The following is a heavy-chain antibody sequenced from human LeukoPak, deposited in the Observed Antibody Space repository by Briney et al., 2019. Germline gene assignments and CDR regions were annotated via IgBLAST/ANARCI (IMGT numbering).Heavy chain of an antibody. CDR2: INPNSGGT. D-gene: IGHD2-8*01. J-gene: IGHJ6*03. Sequence: ASVKVSCKASGYIFIGYYINWVRQAPGQGLEWMGWINPNSGGTNYAQNFHGRVTMTRDTSITTTYMELNSLTSDDTAVYFCARSAEHCNNGVCFTDYYMDVWGKGTTVTVSS. CDR1: GYIFIGYY. V-gene: IGHV1-2*02. CDR3: ARSAEHCNNGVCFTDYYMDV.